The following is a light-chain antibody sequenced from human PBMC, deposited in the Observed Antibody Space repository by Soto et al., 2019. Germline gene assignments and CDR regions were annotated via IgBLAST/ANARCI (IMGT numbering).Light chain of an antibody. J-gene: IGKJ4*01. CDR1: HSFSSIL. CDR2: GTS. CDR3: QHFGASPPGS. V-gene: IGKV3-20*01. Sequence: EIVLSQSPGTLSSSPGERITLSCRASHSFSSILLAWYQQKPGQAPRLLIYGTSTRATGIPDRFSGSGSSTDFALTISRLEPEDFAVYYCQHFGASPPGSFGGGTRVQIK.